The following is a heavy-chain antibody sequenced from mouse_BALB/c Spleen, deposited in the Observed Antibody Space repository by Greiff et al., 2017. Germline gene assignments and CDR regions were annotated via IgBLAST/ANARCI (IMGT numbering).Heavy chain of an antibody. CDR2: INPYNDGI. V-gene: IGHV1-14*01. Sequence: VQLKESGPELVKPGASVKMSCKASGYTFTSYVMHWVKQKPGQGLEWIGYINPYNDGIKYNEKFKGKATLTSDKSSSTAYMELSSLTSEDSAVYYCARRSTTHYYGNYFFDYWGQGTTLTVSS. D-gene: IGHD2-1*01. J-gene: IGHJ2*01. CDR1: GYTFTSYV. CDR3: ARRSTTHYYGNYFFDY.